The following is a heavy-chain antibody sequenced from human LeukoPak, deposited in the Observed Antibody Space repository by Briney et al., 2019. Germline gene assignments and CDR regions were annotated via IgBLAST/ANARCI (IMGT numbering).Heavy chain of an antibody. Sequence: GESLKISCKGSGYSFTSYWIGWVRQMPGKGLEWMGIIYPGDSDTRYSPSFQGQVPISADKSISIAYLQWSSLKASDTAMYYCARSIAAAGTNAFDIWGQGTMVTVSS. CDR1: GYSFTSYW. J-gene: IGHJ3*02. CDR2: IYPGDSDT. D-gene: IGHD6-13*01. V-gene: IGHV5-51*01. CDR3: ARSIAAAGTNAFDI.